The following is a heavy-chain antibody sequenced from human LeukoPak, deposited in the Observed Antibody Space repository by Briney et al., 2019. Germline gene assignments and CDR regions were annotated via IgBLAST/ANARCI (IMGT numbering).Heavy chain of an antibody. CDR2: IKQDGSEK. Sequence: PGGSLRLSCAASGFTFSSYWMSWVRQAPGKGLEWVANIKQDGSEKYYLDSVKGRFTISRDNAKNSLYLQMNSLRAEDTAVYYCARDQDWGSPKFDYWGQGTLVTVSS. D-gene: IGHD7-27*01. V-gene: IGHV3-7*01. CDR3: ARDQDWGSPKFDY. CDR1: GFTFSSYW. J-gene: IGHJ4*02.